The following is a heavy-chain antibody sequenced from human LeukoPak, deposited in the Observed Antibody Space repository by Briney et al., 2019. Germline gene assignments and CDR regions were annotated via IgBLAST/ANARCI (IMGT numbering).Heavy chain of an antibody. CDR1: GGTFSSYA. CDR3: ASRRTSSSYYFDY. J-gene: IGHJ4*02. CDR2: IIPIFGTA. D-gene: IGHD2-2*01. V-gene: IGHV1-69*01. Sequence: SVKVSCKASGGTFSSYATSWVRQAPGQGLEWMGGIIPIFGTANYAQKFQGRVTITADESTSTAYMELSSLRSEDTAVYYCASRRTSSSYYFDYWGQGTLVTVSS.